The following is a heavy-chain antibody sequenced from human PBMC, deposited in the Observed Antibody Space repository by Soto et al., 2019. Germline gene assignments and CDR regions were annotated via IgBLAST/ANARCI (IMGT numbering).Heavy chain of an antibody. Sequence: EVQLVESGGGLVQPGRSLRLSCAASGFTFDDYAMHWVRQAPGKGLEWVSGISWNSGSIGYADSVKGRFTISRDNAKNSLYLQMNSLRAEDTALYDCAKDAAGIFDYWGQGTLVTVSS. CDR2: ISWNSGSI. CDR3: AKDAAGIFDY. D-gene: IGHD6-19*01. CDR1: GFTFDDYA. J-gene: IGHJ4*02. V-gene: IGHV3-9*01.